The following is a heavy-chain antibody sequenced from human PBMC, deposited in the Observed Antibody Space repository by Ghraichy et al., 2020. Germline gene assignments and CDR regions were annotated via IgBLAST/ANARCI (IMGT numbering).Heavy chain of an antibody. D-gene: IGHD2-15*01. CDR1: GGSFSGYY. CDR3: ARVGYCSGGSCLYGMDV. J-gene: IGHJ6*02. V-gene: IGHV4-34*01. Sequence: TLSLTCAVYGGSFSGYYWSWIRQPPGKGLEWIGEINHSGSTNYNPSLKSRVTISVDTSKNQFSLKLSSVTAADTAVYYCARVGYCSGGSCLYGMDVWGQGTTVTVSS. CDR2: INHSGST.